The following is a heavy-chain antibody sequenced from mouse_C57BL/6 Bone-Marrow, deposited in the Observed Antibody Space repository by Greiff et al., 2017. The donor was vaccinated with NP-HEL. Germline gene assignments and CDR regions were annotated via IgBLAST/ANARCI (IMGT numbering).Heavy chain of an antibody. D-gene: IGHD1-1*01. CDR3: AMDYYYGCGGYFDY. Sequence: VQLQQPGAGLAKPGASLKVSCNASGYTFTSYWMHWVQQRPGQSLEWIGRINPSDSDTNYTQKFKGKSTLTVDKANSTAYMQLSSLTSEDSAIYYCAMDYYYGCGGYFDYWGQGTTLTVSS. CDR2: INPSDSDT. V-gene: IGHV1-74*01. CDR1: GYTFTSYW. J-gene: IGHJ2*01.